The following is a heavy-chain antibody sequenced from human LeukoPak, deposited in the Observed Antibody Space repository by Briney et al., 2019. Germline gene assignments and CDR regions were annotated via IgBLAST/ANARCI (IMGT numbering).Heavy chain of an antibody. J-gene: IGHJ5*02. CDR3: ARSTRKWTTVTKTPKNNWFDP. D-gene: IGHD4-17*01. V-gene: IGHV4-59*11. CDR1: GGSISSQY. Sequence: SETLSLTCTVSGGSISSQYWSWIRQPPGKGLEWIGYMFNSGSTNYNPSLKSRVSISVDASKNQFSLKLSSVTAADTAVYYCARSTRKWTTVTKTPKNNWFDPWGQGTLVTVSS. CDR2: MFNSGST.